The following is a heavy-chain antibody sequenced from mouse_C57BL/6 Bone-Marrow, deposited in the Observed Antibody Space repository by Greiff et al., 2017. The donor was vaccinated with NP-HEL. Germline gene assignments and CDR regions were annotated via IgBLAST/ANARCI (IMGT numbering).Heavy chain of an antibody. V-gene: IGHV5-17*01. D-gene: IGHD1-1*01. Sequence: EVMLVESGGGLVKPGGSLKLSCAASGFTFSDYGMHWVRQAPEKGLEWVAYISSGSSTIYYADTVKGRFTISRDNAKNTLFLQMTSLRSEDTAMYYCARPGVSITTVVAPLDYWGQGTTLTVSS. CDR1: GFTFSDYG. CDR3: ARPGVSITTVVAPLDY. J-gene: IGHJ2*01. CDR2: ISSGSSTI.